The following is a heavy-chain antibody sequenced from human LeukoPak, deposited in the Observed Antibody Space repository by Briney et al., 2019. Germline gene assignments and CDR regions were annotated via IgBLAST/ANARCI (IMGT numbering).Heavy chain of an antibody. CDR3: ARGRRYSYGLGLLVAFDI. J-gene: IGHJ3*02. CDR2: INPNSGGT. CDR1: GYTFTGYY. D-gene: IGHD5-18*01. Sequence: ASVKVSCKASGYTFTGYYMHWVRQAPGQGLEWMGWINPNSGGTNYAQKFQGRVTISVDTSKNQFSLKLSSVTAADTAVYYCARGRRYSYGLGLLVAFDIWGQGTMVTVSS. V-gene: IGHV1-2*02.